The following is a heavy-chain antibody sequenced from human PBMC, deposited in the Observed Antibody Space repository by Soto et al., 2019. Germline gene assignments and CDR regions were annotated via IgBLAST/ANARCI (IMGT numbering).Heavy chain of an antibody. V-gene: IGHV3-72*01. CDR3: AKTPQSGYDFHV. CDR2: IRNKVNSYTT. CDR1: GFTFSDYI. D-gene: IGHD5-12*01. J-gene: IGHJ6*02. Sequence: EVQLVESGGGLVQPGGSLRLSCAASGFTFSDYIMDWVRQAPGKGLEWVGRIRNKVNSYTTEYAAAVKGRFTISRDDSKDSLYLQMNSLRTEDTAVYYCAKTPQSGYDFHVWGQGTTVTVSS.